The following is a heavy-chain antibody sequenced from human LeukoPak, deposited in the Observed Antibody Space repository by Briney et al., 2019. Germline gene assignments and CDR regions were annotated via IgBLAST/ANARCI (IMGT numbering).Heavy chain of an antibody. CDR3: ARRWGGYYYYMDV. J-gene: IGHJ6*03. Sequence: GGSLRLSCAASGFTFSSYWMHWVRQAPGKGLVWVSRINSDGSSTSYADSVKGRFTISRDNAKNTLYLQMNSLRAEDTAVYYCARRWGGYYYYMDVWGKGTTVTVSS. V-gene: IGHV3-74*01. CDR2: INSDGSST. CDR1: GFTFSSYW. D-gene: IGHD7-27*01.